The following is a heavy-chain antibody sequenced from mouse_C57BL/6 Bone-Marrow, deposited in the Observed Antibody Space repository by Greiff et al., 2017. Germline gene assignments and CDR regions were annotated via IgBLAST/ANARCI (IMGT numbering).Heavy chain of an antibody. CDR2: ISRGSSTI. CDR1: GFTFSDYG. D-gene: IGHD3-3*01. Sequence: EVQLVESGGGLVQPGGSLKLSCAASGFTFSDYGMHWVRQAPETWLEWVAYISRGSSTIYYADTVNGRFTISRDNAKHTLFLQMTSLVSEDTAMYYCARVWDRFAYWGQGTLVTVSA. V-gene: IGHV5-17*01. CDR3: ARVWDRFAY. J-gene: IGHJ3*01.